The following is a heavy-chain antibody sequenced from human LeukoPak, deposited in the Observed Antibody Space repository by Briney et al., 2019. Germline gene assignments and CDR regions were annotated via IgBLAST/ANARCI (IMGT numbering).Heavy chain of an antibody. CDR1: GGTFSIYA. CDR3: ARVAKTMVRGVIYYGMDV. V-gene: IGHV1-69*13. CDR2: IIPIFGTA. J-gene: IGHJ6*02. Sequence: SVKVSCKASGGTFSIYAISWVRQAPGQGLEWMGGIIPIFGTANYAQKFQGRVTITADESTSTAYMELSSLRSEDTAVYYCARVAKTMVRGVIYYGMDVWGQGTTVTVSS. D-gene: IGHD3-10*01.